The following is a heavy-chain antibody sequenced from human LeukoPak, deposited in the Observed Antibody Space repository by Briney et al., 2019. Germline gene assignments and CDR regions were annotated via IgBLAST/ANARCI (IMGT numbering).Heavy chain of an antibody. D-gene: IGHD2-2*01. Sequence: SETLSLTCAVYGESFSGFHWNWIRQPPGKGLEWIGEINHSGSTNYNPSLKSRVAISVDTSKNQFSLKLSSVTAADTAVYYCARHRTGTRKKGYYYYMDVWGKGTTVTISS. J-gene: IGHJ6*03. CDR2: INHSGST. V-gene: IGHV4-34*01. CDR1: GESFSGFH. CDR3: ARHRTGTRKKGYYYYMDV.